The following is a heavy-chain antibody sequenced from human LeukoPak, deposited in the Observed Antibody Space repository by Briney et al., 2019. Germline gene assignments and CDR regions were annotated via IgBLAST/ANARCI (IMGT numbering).Heavy chain of an antibody. J-gene: IGHJ4*02. V-gene: IGHV3-64*02. CDR1: RFSFRNYA. CDR3: TRDGGSFCDFDY. D-gene: IGHD1-26*01. Sequence: PGGSLGLSCVASRFSFRNYAIHWVRQAPGKGLEYVSVINTDGRITYYADSVKGRFTISRDNSKNTVYLQMGSLRGEDMAVYYCTRDGGSFCDFDYWGQGALVTVSS. CDR2: INTDGRIT.